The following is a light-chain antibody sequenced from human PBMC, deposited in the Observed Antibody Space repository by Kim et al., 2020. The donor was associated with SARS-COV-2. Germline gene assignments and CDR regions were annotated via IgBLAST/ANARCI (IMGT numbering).Light chain of an antibody. Sequence: CGQTVRIPCQGDRLRSYYATWYQQKQGQAPVLVIYGNNNRPSGIPDRFSGSSSGNTASLTITGTQAEDEADYYCNSRDSSGYHWVFGGGTQLTVL. CDR3: NSRDSSGYHWV. V-gene: IGLV3-19*01. CDR2: GNN. J-gene: IGLJ3*02. CDR1: RLRSYY.